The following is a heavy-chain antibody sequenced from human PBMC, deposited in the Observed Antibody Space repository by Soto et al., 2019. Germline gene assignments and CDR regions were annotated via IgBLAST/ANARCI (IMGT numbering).Heavy chain of an antibody. D-gene: IGHD6-13*01. J-gene: IGHJ4*02. V-gene: IGHV4-34*01. CDR2: INPGGTT. CDR3: ARGIPGYSSSWYNN. CDR1: GGSFSGYY. Sequence: QVQLQQWGAGLLKPSETLSLTCAVYGGSFSGYYWSWIRQPPGKGLEWIGEINPGGTTNYNPSLKSRVTISVDRSKNQLSLKLSSVTVADTAVYYCARGIPGYSSSWYNNWGQGTLVTVSS.